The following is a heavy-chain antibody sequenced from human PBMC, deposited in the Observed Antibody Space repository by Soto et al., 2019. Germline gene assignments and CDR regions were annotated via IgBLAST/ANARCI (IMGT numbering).Heavy chain of an antibody. CDR3: ARPSSSSRYGYYYYGMDV. V-gene: IGHV5-10-1*01. D-gene: IGHD6-6*01. CDR2: IDPSDSYT. Sequence: LGESLKISCKGSGYSFTSYWISWVRQMPGKGLEWMGRIDPSDSYTNYSPSFQGHVTISADKSISTAYLQWSSLKASDTAMYYCARPSSSSRYGYYYYGMDVWGQGTTVTVSS. CDR1: GYSFTSYW. J-gene: IGHJ6*02.